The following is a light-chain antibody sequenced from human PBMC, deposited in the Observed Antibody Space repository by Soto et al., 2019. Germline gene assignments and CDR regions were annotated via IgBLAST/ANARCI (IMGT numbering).Light chain of an antibody. J-gene: IGKJ3*01. V-gene: IGKV3-11*01. CDR1: QSVSSY. Sequence: EIVLTQSPATLSLSPGERATLSCRASQSVSSYLAWYQQKPGQAPRLLIYDAYNRATGIPARFSGSGSGTDFTLTISSLGLQDLAVYYCHQRSNWPSFTFGPGTKVDIK. CDR2: DAY. CDR3: HQRSNWPSFT.